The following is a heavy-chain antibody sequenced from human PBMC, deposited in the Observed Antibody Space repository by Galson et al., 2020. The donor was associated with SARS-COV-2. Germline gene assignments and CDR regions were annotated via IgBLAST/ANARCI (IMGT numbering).Heavy chain of an antibody. J-gene: IGHJ6*02. CDR1: GFTFSSYG. V-gene: IGHV3-30*03. Sequence: GESLKISCAASGFTFSSYGMHWVRQAPGKGLEWVAVISYDGSNKYYADSVKGRFTISRDNSKNTLYLQMNSLRAEDTAVYYCARDRGNYYGSGSYYQLGLVLGVAYYYYGMDVWGQGTTVTVSS. D-gene: IGHD3-10*01. CDR2: ISYDGSNK. CDR3: ARDRGNYYGSGSYYQLGLVLGVAYYYYGMDV.